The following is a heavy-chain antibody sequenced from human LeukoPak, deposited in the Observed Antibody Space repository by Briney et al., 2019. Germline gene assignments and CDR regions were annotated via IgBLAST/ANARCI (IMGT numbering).Heavy chain of an antibody. D-gene: IGHD3-22*01. Sequence: SETLSLTCSISGGSISSLYWSWIRQPPGKGLEWIGYIYYTGSTNYNPSLKSRVTMFVDMSKNQFSLKLSSVTAADTAVYYCAGFYDSSAYYGAFDIWGQGTMVTVSS. CDR2: IYYTGST. CDR3: AGFYDSSAYYGAFDI. J-gene: IGHJ3*02. V-gene: IGHV4-59*01. CDR1: GGSISSLY.